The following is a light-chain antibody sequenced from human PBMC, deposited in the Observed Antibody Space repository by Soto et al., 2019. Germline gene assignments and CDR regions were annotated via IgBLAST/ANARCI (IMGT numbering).Light chain of an antibody. CDR1: SSDVGGYNY. J-gene: IGLJ3*02. Sequence: QSALTQPRSVSGSPGQSVTISCTGTSSDVGGYNYVSWYQQHPGKAPKLIIYDVSKWPSGVPDRFSGSKSGYTASLTISGLPAEDEADYYCCSYAGSSTWVFGGGTQLTVL. V-gene: IGLV2-11*01. CDR2: DVS. CDR3: CSYAGSSTWV.